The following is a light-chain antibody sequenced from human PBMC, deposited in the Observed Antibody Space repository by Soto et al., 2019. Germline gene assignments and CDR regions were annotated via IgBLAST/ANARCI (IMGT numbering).Light chain of an antibody. J-gene: IGLJ1*01. CDR3: ISYTGKSACYV. CDR1: SSDVGGYDY. CDR2: EVT. V-gene: IGLV2-8*01. Sequence: QSVLTQAPSASGSPGQSVTICCTGTSSDVGGYDYVSWYQQHPGKAPKLMIYEVTIRPSGVSDRFSASKSGNTASLTISGLHSEDAADYYCISYTGKSACYVFGTGTKVTVL.